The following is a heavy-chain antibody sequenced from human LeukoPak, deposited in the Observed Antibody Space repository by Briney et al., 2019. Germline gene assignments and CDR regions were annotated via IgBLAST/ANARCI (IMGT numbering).Heavy chain of an antibody. CDR1: GFTFSSYG. Sequence: GGSLRLSCAASGFTFSSYGMHWVRQAPGKGLEWVAFIRYDGSNKYYTDSVKGRFTISRDNSKNTLYLQMNSLRAEDTAVYYCAKEMRYYDSSGYPPDAFDIWGQGTMVTVSS. D-gene: IGHD3-22*01. CDR3: AKEMRYYDSSGYPPDAFDI. J-gene: IGHJ3*02. V-gene: IGHV3-30*02. CDR2: IRYDGSNK.